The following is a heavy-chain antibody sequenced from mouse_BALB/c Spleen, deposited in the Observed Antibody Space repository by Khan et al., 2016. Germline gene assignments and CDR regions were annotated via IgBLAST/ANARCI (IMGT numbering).Heavy chain of an antibody. CDR2: IRLKSNNYAT. D-gene: IGHD2-12*01. V-gene: IGHV6-6*02. J-gene: IGHJ3*01. CDR3: SYDGN. Sequence: EVKLEVSGGGLVQPGGSMKLSCVASGFTFSNYWMNWVRQSPEKGLEWVAEIRLKSNNYATHYAESVKGRFTISRDDSKSSVYLQMNNLRAEDTGIYYCSYDGNWGQGTLVTVSA. CDR1: GFTFSNYW.